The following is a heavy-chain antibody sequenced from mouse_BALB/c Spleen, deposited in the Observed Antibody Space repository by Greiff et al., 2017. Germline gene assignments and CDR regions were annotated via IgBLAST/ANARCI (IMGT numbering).Heavy chain of an antibody. J-gene: IGHJ4*01. D-gene: IGHD2-1*01. CDR3: ANYYGDYAMDY. CDR1: GYTFTSYY. Sequence: QVQLQQSGPELVKPGASVKMSCKASGYTFTSYYIHWVKQRPGQGLEWIGWIYPGDGSTKYNEKFKGKTTLTADKSSSTAYMLLSSLTSEDSAIYFCANYYGDYAMDYWGQGTSVTVSS. CDR2: IYPGDGST. V-gene: IGHV1S56*01.